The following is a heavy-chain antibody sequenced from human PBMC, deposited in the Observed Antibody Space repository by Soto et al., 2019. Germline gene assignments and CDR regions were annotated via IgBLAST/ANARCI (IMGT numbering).Heavy chain of an antibody. V-gene: IGHV3-23*01. J-gene: IGHJ6*02. Sequence: PGGSLRPSCAASGFTFSSYAMSWFRQAPGKGLEWVSAISGSGGSTYYADSVKGRFTISRDNSKNTLYLQMNSLRAEDTAVYYCAKDGSRRIAAAGYYYYYGMDVWGQGTTVTVSS. CDR1: GFTFSSYA. D-gene: IGHD6-13*01. CDR2: ISGSGGST. CDR3: AKDGSRRIAAAGYYYYYGMDV.